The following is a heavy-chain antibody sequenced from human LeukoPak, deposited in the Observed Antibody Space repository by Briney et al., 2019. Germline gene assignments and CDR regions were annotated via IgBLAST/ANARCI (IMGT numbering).Heavy chain of an antibody. V-gene: IGHV3-48*03. CDR1: GFTFRLYE. Sequence: GGSLRLSYAASGFTFRLYEMNWVRQAPGKGLEWVSYISSTGSTIYYADSVKGRFTISRDNAKNSLDVQMNSLRAEDTAVYYCVRGYTYNSDCFDYWGQGALVTVSS. D-gene: IGHD5-18*01. CDR3: VRGYTYNSDCFDY. CDR2: ISSTGSTI. J-gene: IGHJ4*02.